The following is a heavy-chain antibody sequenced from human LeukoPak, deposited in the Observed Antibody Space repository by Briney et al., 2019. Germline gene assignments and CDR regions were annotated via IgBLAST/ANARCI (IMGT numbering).Heavy chain of an antibody. V-gene: IGHV4-61*02. CDR3: ARFRMTASATAAFDL. Sequence: PSQILSLTCTVSGGSISSGGYYWSWIRQSAGKGLEWVGRIYSHGNANYNPSLNSRVTMSLDTSKNQFSLKLTSVTAADTAVYYCARFRMTASATAAFDLWGQGTLVTVSS. J-gene: IGHJ3*01. CDR1: GGSISSGGYY. CDR2: IYSHGNA. D-gene: IGHD6-13*01.